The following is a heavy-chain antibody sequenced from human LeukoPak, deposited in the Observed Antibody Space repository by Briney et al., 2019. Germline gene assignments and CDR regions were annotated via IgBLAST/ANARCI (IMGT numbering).Heavy chain of an antibody. Sequence: SETLSLTCTVSGGSISSSSYYWGWIRQPPGKGLEWIGSIYYSGSTYYNPSLKSRVTISVDTSKNQFSLKLSSVTAADTAVYYCARVDLKYCSSTSCYTRGAYKWFDPWGQGTLVTVSS. CDR1: GGSISSSSYY. CDR2: IYYSGST. V-gene: IGHV4-39*01. D-gene: IGHD2-2*02. J-gene: IGHJ5*02. CDR3: ARVDLKYCSSTSCYTRGAYKWFDP.